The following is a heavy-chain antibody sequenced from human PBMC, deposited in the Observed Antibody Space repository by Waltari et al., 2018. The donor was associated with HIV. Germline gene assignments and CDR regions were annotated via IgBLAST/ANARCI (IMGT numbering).Heavy chain of an antibody. CDR2: IGTSDNST. CDR1: GLSGATSA. Sequence: EVHLAESGGGLVQPGESLRISCAVSGLSGATSALTWVRPAPGKGLQWVSRIGTSDNSTDYRDSVRGRFLISRDDSQTTVSLQMDRLTTNDTAVYYCASEAAVSAGPLDSWGQGIAVIVSS. V-gene: IGHV3-23*05. CDR3: ASEAAVSAGPLDS. D-gene: IGHD6-19*01. J-gene: IGHJ4*02.